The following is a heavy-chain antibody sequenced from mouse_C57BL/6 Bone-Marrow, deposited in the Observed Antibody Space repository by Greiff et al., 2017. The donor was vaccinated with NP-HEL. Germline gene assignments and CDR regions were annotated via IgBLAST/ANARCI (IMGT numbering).Heavy chain of an antibody. J-gene: IGHJ2*01. D-gene: IGHD1-1*01. Sequence: EVKLMESGPGLVKPSQSLSLTCPVTGYSITSGYYWNWIRQSPGNKLEWMGSISYDGSNNYNPPLKNRISITRDTSKNQFFLKLNSVTTEDTATYYCARAGSSLYYFDYWGQGTTLTVSS. CDR1: GYSITSGYY. CDR3: ARAGSSLYYFDY. V-gene: IGHV3-6*01. CDR2: ISYDGSN.